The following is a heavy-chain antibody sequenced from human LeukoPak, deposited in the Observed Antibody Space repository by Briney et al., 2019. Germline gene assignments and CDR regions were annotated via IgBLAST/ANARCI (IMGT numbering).Heavy chain of an antibody. Sequence: ASVKVSCKASGYTFTGYYIHWVRQAPGQGLEWMGWINPNSGGTNYAQKFQGRVTMTRDTSISTAYMELSRLRSDDTAVYYCARAGITIFGVVIPPYGMDVWGQGTTVTVSS. CDR1: GYTFTGYY. V-gene: IGHV1-2*02. CDR3: ARAGITIFGVVIPPYGMDV. D-gene: IGHD3-3*01. J-gene: IGHJ6*02. CDR2: INPNSGGT.